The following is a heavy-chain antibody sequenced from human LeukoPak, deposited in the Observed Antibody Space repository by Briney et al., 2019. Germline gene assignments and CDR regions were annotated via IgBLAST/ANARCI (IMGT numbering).Heavy chain of an antibody. CDR1: GGTFSSYA. CDR3: ARALSGGSYFDALDY. Sequence: SVKVSCKASGGTFSSYAISWVRQAPGQGLEWMGGIIPIFGTANYAQKFQGRVTITADESTSTAYMELSSLRSEDTAVYYCARALSGGSYFDALDYWGQGTLVTASS. D-gene: IGHD2-15*01. J-gene: IGHJ4*02. CDR2: IIPIFGTA. V-gene: IGHV1-69*13.